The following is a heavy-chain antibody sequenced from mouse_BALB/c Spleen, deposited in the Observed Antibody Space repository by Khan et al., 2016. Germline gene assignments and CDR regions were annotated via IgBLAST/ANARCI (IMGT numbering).Heavy chain of an antibody. J-gene: IGHJ2*01. CDR3: ARDDSPCDYDD. V-gene: IGHV1-7*01. Sequence: QVQLKQSGAELAKPGASVKMSCKASGYTFTSYWMHWVKQRPGQGLEWIGYINPSTGYIEYNQKFKDKATLTADKSSSTAYMQLSRLTSEDSAVYYSARDDSPCDYDDWGGGTTHTVS. CDR2: INPSTGYI. CDR1: GYTFTSYW.